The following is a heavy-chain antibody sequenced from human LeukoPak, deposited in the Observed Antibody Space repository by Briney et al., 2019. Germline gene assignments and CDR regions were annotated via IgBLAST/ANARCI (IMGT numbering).Heavy chain of an antibody. V-gene: IGHV4-59*01. CDR3: ARVRYYDSNGYYNSRRHDAFDI. CDR2: IYFSGST. Sequence: SETLSLTCTVSGGSIRDYHWSWIRQPPRKGLEWIVYIYFSGSTNYNPSLKSRVTISADTSKNQLSLKLSSVTAADTAVYYCARVRYYDSNGYYNSRRHDAFDIWGQGTMVTVSS. J-gene: IGHJ3*02. D-gene: IGHD3-22*01. CDR1: GGSIRDYH.